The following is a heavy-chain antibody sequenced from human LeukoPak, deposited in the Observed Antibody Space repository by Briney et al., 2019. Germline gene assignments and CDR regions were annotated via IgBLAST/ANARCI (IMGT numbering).Heavy chain of an antibody. D-gene: IGHD1-1*01. Sequence: PGGSLRLSCAASGFTFSSYGMHWVRQAPGKGLEWVAVIWYDGSNKYYADSVKGRFTISRDNDKKTLYLQMNSLRADDTAVYYCARLEPGGGSERFDSWGQGTLVTVSS. CDR2: IWYDGSNK. CDR1: GFTFSSYG. V-gene: IGHV3-33*03. CDR3: ARLEPGGGSERFDS. J-gene: IGHJ4*02.